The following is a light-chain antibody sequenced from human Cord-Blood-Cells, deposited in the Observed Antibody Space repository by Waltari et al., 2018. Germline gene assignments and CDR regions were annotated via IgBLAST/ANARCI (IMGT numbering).Light chain of an antibody. Sequence: QSSLTQPPSASGSPGPSVTISCTGTSSDVGGSNYLSWYQQHPGKAPKLMIYEVSNGPSGVPDRFSGSKSGNTASLTVSGLQAEDEADYYCSSYAGSNNLVFGGGTKLTVL. CDR1: SSDVGGSNY. J-gene: IGLJ2*01. V-gene: IGLV2-8*01. CDR2: EVS. CDR3: SSYAGSNNLV.